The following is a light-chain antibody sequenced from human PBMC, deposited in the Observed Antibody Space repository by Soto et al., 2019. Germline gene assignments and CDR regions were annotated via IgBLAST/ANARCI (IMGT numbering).Light chain of an antibody. V-gene: IGLV2-18*02. CDR1: SSDVGNYNR. J-gene: IGLJ1*01. Sequence: QSALTQPPSVSGSPGQSVTISCTGTSSDVGNYNRVSWYQQPPGTAPKRMIYEVTNRPSGVPDRFSGSKSGNTASLTISGLQAEDEADYYCSSYTTSSTYVFGTGTKLTVL. CDR3: SSYTTSSTYV. CDR2: EVT.